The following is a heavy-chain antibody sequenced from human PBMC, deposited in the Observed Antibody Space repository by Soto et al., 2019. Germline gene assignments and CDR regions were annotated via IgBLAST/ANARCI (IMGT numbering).Heavy chain of an antibody. CDR1: GYSFSTYD. D-gene: IGHD2-2*02. Sequence: QVQLVQSGAEVKKPGASVKVSCKASGYSFSTYDINWVRQAAGQGLEWLGWVNPKSGNTDYAQRFRGRITMTSNTSIRPAYMELSALTPEDTAVYYCARPYCDSTSCYTDWFDPWGQETLVTVSS. CDR3: ARPYCDSTSCYTDWFDP. V-gene: IGHV1-8*01. J-gene: IGHJ5*02. CDR2: VNPKSGNT.